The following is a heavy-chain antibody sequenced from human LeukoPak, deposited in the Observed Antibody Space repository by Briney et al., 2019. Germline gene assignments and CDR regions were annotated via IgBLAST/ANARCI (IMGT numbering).Heavy chain of an antibody. D-gene: IGHD2-2*01. Sequence: PGGSLRLSCAASGFSFSNYWMHWVRQAPGKGLVWVSRIDSDGISTTYADSVKGRFTISRDNAKNTLYLQMNSLRGDDTAVYYCAREYCSSKSCPTFDYWGQGTRVTVSS. CDR1: GFSFSNYW. CDR3: AREYCSSKSCPTFDY. CDR2: IDSDGIST. V-gene: IGHV3-74*01. J-gene: IGHJ4*02.